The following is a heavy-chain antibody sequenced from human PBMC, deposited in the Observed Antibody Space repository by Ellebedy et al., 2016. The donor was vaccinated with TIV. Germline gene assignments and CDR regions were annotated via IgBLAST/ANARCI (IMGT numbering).Heavy chain of an antibody. D-gene: IGHD6-19*01. CDR2: INPSSGST. CDR1: GYTFTSYY. V-gene: IGHV1-46*01. J-gene: IGHJ3*02. CDR3: ARVRYSSGWYAAFDI. Sequence: ASVKVSCKASGYTFTSYYIYWVRQAPGQGLEWMGIINPSSGSTSYAQKFQGRVTMTRDTSTSTIYMELSSLRSEDTAVYYCARVRYSSGWYAAFDIWGQGTMVTVS.